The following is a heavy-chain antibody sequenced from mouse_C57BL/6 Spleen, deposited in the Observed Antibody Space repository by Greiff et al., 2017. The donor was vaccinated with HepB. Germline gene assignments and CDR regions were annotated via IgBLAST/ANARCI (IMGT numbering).Heavy chain of an antibody. J-gene: IGHJ3*01. D-gene: IGHD4-1*01. CDR2: ISSGSSTI. V-gene: IGHV5-17*01. CDR3: ARRTGKGWFAY. Sequence: EVMLVESGGGLVKPGGSLKLSCAASGFTFSDYGMHWVRQAPEKGLEWVAYISSGSSTIYYADTVKGRFTISRDNAKNTLFLQMTSLRSEDTAMYYCARRTGKGWFAYWGQGTLVTVSA. CDR1: GFTFSDYG.